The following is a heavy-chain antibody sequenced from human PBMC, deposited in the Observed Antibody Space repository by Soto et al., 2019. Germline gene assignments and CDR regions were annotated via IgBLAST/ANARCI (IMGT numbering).Heavy chain of an antibody. J-gene: IGHJ4*02. Sequence: SETLSLTCAVYGGSFSGYYWSWIRQPPGKGLEWIGEINHSGSTNYNPSLKSRVTISVDTSKNQFSLKLSSVTAADTAVYYCARGPLRNGGHKPEYYFDYWGQGTLVTVSS. CDR2: INHSGST. V-gene: IGHV4-34*01. D-gene: IGHD3-10*01. CDR1: GGSFSGYY. CDR3: ARGPLRNGGHKPEYYFDY.